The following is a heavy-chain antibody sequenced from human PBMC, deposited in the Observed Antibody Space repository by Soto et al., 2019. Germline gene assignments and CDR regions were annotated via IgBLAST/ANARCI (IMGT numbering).Heavy chain of an antibody. CDR2: IYYSGST. J-gene: IGHJ4*02. V-gene: IGHV4-31*03. CDR1: GASINSGVYY. Sequence: SETLSLTCTVSGASINSGVYYWSWIRQHPGKGLEWIGYIYYSGSTYYNPSLKSRVTISVDTSKNQFSLKLSSVTAADTAVYYCARDSGIAAAGTDFYFDYWGQGTLVTVSS. CDR3: ARDSGIAAAGTDFYFDY. D-gene: IGHD6-13*01.